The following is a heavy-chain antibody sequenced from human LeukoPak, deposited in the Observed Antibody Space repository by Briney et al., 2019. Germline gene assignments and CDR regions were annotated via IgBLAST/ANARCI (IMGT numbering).Heavy chain of an antibody. Sequence: GGSLRLSCAASGFTVSSNYMSWVRQAPGKGLEWVAVISYDGSNKYYADSVKGRFTISRDNSKNTLYLQMNSLRAEDTAVYYCAREGDYYDSSGSNGYFDYWGQGTLVTVSS. CDR3: AREGDYYDSSGSNGYFDY. CDR2: ISYDGSNK. V-gene: IGHV3-30-3*01. J-gene: IGHJ4*02. CDR1: GFTVSSNY. D-gene: IGHD3-22*01.